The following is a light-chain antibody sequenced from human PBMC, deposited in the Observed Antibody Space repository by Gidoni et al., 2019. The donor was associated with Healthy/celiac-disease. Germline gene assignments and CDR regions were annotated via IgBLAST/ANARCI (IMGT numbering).Light chain of an antibody. J-gene: IGLJ3*02. CDR2: DVS. CDR3: SSYTSSSTWV. Sequence: QSALTQPASVSGSPGQSITISCTGTSSDVGGYNYVSWYQQHPGKAPKLMIYDVSNRPSGVSNRFSGSKSGNTASLTISGLQAEDEADYYCSSYTSSSTWVLDGGTKLTVL. CDR1: SSDVGGYNY. V-gene: IGLV2-14*01.